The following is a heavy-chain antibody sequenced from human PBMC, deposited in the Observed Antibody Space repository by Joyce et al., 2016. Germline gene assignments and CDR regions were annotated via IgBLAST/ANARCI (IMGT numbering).Heavy chain of an antibody. CDR2: INQDGTTK. J-gene: IGHJ4*02. CDR1: GFAFSSYW. Sequence: EVQLVESGGALVQPGGSLRLSCAASGFAFSSYWMTWVRQTPDKGLEFVANINQDGTTKNRAVSVRGRFTISRDNDKNSLYLQMNSLRAEDTAIYYCARDPGYSAFDYWGQGSLVTVSS. CDR3: ARDPGYSAFDY. D-gene: IGHD6-13*01. V-gene: IGHV3-7*04.